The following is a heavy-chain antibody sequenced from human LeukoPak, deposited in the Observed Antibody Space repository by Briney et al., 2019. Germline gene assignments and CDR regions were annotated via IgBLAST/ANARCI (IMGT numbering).Heavy chain of an antibody. J-gene: IGHJ3*02. Sequence: GGSLRLSCAASGFTLSSYWMSWVRQAPGKGLEWVANIKQDGSERYYVDSVKGRFTISRDNAENSLYLQMNSLRAEDTAVYYCARDCPVTYSSSWYVFDIWGQGTMVTVSS. V-gene: IGHV3-7*03. CDR3: ARDCPVTYSSSWYVFDI. D-gene: IGHD6-13*01. CDR1: GFTLSSYW. CDR2: IKQDGSER.